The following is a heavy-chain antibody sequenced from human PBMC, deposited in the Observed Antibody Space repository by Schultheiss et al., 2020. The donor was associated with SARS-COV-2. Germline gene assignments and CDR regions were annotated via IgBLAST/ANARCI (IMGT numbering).Heavy chain of an antibody. CDR3: ARYRLGFDY. J-gene: IGHJ4*02. Sequence: SQTLSLTCAVYGGSFSGYYWSWIRQPPGKGLEWIGEINHSGSTNYNPSLKSRVTISVDTSKNQFSLKLSSVTAADTAVYYCARYRLGFDYWGQGTLVTVSS. D-gene: IGHD3-10*01. V-gene: IGHV4-34*01. CDR1: GGSFSGYY. CDR2: INHSGST.